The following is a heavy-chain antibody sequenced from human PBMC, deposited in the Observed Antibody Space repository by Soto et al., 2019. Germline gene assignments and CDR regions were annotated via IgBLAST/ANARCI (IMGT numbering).Heavy chain of an antibody. D-gene: IGHD3-3*01. Sequence: QVQLVQSGAEVKKPGASVKVSCKASGYTFTSYGLSWVRQAPGQGLEWMGWISAYNGNTNCAQKLQGRVTMTTDTSTGTALIKRRSLRSDGTAVYSCVIFGTMNAWGQGTLCTVAS. V-gene: IGHV1-18*01. CDR2: ISAYNGNT. J-gene: IGHJ5*02. CDR3: VIFGTMNA. CDR1: GYTFTSYG.